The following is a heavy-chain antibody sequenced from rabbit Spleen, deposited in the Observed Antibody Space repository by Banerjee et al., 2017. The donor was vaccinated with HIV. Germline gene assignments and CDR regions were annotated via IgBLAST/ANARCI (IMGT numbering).Heavy chain of an antibody. CDR1: GFSFSSTYY. V-gene: IGHV1S45*01. CDR3: ARDRAGGTWSFSL. CDR2: IDAGSSGTT. J-gene: IGHJ4*01. Sequence: QEQLEESGGDLVKPEGSLTLTCTASGFSFSSTYYMCWVRQAPGKGLEWIACIDAGSSGTTYYASWAKGRFTISKTSSTTVTLQMTSLTAADTATYFCARDRAGGTWSFSLWGPGTLVTVS. D-gene: IGHD4-2*01.